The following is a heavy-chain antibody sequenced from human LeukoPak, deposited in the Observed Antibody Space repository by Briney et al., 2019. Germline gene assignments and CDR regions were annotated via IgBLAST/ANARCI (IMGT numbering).Heavy chain of an antibody. D-gene: IGHD6-13*01. CDR2: IYTSGST. Sequence: SETQSLTCTVSGGSISSYYWSWIRQPAGKGLEWIGRIYTSGSTNYNPSLKSRVTISVDTSKNQFSLKLSSVTAADTAVYYCAREADSSSWDYWGQGTLVTVSS. J-gene: IGHJ4*02. CDR1: GGSISSYY. V-gene: IGHV4-4*07. CDR3: AREADSSSWDY.